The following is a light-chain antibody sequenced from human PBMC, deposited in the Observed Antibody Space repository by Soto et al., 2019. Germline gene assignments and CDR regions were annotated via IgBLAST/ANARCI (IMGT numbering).Light chain of an antibody. V-gene: IGKV2-30*02. CDR3: MQGTQWPPYT. CDR2: KVS. Sequence: DVVMTQSPLSLPVTLGQPASISCRSSQSLVHSDGNTYLNWFQQRPGQSPRRLIYKVSNRDSGVPDRFSGSGSGTDFTLKISRVEAEDVGLYYCMQGTQWPPYTFGQGTKLEIK. J-gene: IGKJ2*01. CDR1: QSLVHSDGNTY.